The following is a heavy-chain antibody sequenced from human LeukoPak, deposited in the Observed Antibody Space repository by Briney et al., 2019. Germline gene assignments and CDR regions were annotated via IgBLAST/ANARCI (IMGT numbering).Heavy chain of an antibody. V-gene: IGHV4-34*01. Sequence: SETLSLTCAVYGGSFSGYYWSWIRQPPGKGLEWIGEINNSGSTNYNPSLKSRVTISVDTSKNQFSLKLSSVTAADTAVYYCARGSVFPDYWGQGTLVTVSS. D-gene: IGHD3-10*02. J-gene: IGHJ4*02. CDR3: ARGSVFPDY. CDR2: INNSGST. CDR1: GGSFSGYY.